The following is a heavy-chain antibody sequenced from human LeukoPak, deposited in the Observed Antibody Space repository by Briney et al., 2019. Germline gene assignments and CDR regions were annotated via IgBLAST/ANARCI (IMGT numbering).Heavy chain of an antibody. CDR1: GFTFSSYA. CDR3: AREKQLWSPSAWNY. V-gene: IGHV3-30-3*01. CDR2: ISYDGSNK. J-gene: IGHJ4*02. Sequence: PGGSLRLSCAASGFTFSSYAMHWVRQAPGKGLEWVAVISYDGSNKYYADSVKGRFTISRDNSKNTLYLQMNSLRAEDTAVYYCAREKQLWSPSAWNYWGQGTLVTVSS. D-gene: IGHD5-18*01.